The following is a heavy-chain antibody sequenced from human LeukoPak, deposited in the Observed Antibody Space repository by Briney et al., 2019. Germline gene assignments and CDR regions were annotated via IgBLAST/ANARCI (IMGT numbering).Heavy chain of an antibody. J-gene: IGHJ3*02. CDR1: GGSISSSSYY. D-gene: IGHD2-21*02. CDR2: IYYSGST. Sequence: SETLSLTCTVSGGSISSSSYYWGWIRQPPGKGLEWIGSIYYSGSTYYNPSLKSRVTISVDTSKNQFSLKLSSVTAADTAVYYCARPHRYCGGDCLYYAFDIWGQGTVVTVSS. CDR3: ARPHRYCGGDCLYYAFDI. V-gene: IGHV4-39*01.